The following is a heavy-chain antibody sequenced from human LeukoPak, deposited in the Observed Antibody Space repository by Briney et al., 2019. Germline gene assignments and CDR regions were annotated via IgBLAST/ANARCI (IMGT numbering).Heavy chain of an antibody. J-gene: IGHJ3*02. Sequence: GGSLRLSCAASGFTFSSYAMHWVRQAPGKGLEYVSAISSNGGSTYYANSVKGRFTISRDNSKNTLYLQMGSLRAEDVAVYYCARVQGSSWNDAFDIWGQGTMVTVSS. V-gene: IGHV3-64*01. CDR2: ISSNGGST. D-gene: IGHD6-13*01. CDR1: GFTFSSYA. CDR3: ARVQGSSWNDAFDI.